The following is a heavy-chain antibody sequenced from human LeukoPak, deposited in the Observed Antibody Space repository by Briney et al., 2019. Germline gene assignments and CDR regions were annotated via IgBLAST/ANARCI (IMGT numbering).Heavy chain of an antibody. V-gene: IGHV3-7*03. J-gene: IGHJ6*04. CDR2: IKQDGSEK. Sequence: GGSLRLSCAASGFTFSNYWMSWVRQAPGKGLEWVANIKQDGSEKYYVDSVKGRFTISRDNAKNSLYLQMNSLRAEDTAVYYCARENGSTWGFFYYYYGMDVWGKGTTVTVSS. CDR1: GFTFSNYW. CDR3: ARENGSTWGFFYYYYGMDV. D-gene: IGHD3-16*01.